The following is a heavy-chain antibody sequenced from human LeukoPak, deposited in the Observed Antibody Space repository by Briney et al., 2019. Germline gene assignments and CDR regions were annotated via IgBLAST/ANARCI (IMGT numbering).Heavy chain of an antibody. CDR2: IYHSGST. J-gene: IGHJ6*03. CDR1: GYSISSGYY. V-gene: IGHV4-38-2*02. CDR3: ARDFSGYDSYYYYYMDV. Sequence: PSETLSLTCTVSGYSISSGYYWGWIRQPPGKGLEWIGSIYHSGSTYYNPSLKRRVTISVDTSKNQFSLKLSSVTAADTAVYYCARDFSGYDSYYYYYMDVWGKGTTVTVSS. D-gene: IGHD5-12*01.